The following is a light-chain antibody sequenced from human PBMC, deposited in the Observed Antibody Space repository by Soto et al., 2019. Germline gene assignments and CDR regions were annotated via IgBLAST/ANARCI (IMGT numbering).Light chain of an antibody. V-gene: IGLV2-14*01. Sequence: QSVLTQPASVSGSPGQSLTISCTGTSSDIGGYNYVSWYQQHPGEAPKLIISEVSNRPSDVSHRFSGSKSGNTASLIISGLQAEDEADYYCSSYTINFTVIFGGGTKLTVL. CDR2: EVS. CDR3: SSYTINFTVI. CDR1: SSDIGGYNY. J-gene: IGLJ2*01.